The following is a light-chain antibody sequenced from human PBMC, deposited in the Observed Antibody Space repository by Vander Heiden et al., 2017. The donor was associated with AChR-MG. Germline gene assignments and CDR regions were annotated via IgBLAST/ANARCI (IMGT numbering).Light chain of an antibody. J-gene: IGKJ2*01. Sequence: TVLTQSPGTLSLSPGERATLSCRASQIVTSNYLAWYQQNPGQAPRLLIYAESTRATGIPDRFSGGGSGTDFTLTISRLEPEDFAMYYCKQYGGSPPYTFGQGTKLEIK. CDR2: AES. V-gene: IGKV3-20*01. CDR1: QIVTSNY. CDR3: KQYGGSPPYT.